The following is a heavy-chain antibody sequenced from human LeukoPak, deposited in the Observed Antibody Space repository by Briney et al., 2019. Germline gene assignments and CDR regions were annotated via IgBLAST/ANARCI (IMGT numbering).Heavy chain of an antibody. V-gene: IGHV3-43*01. CDR3: ARASSSGWRGNLDY. Sequence: GGSLRLSCAASGFTFDDYTMHWVRQAPGKGLEWVSLISWDGGTTFYADSVRGRFTISRDNSKNTLYLQMNSLRAEDTAVYYCARASSSGWRGNLDYWGQGTLVTVSS. CDR2: ISWDGGTT. J-gene: IGHJ4*02. CDR1: GFTFDDYT. D-gene: IGHD6-19*01.